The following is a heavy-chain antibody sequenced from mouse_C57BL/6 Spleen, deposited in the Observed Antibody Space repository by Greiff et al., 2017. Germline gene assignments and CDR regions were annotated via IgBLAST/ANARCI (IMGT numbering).Heavy chain of an antibody. CDR3: AREGSSSHFDY. CDR2: IDPSDSYT. J-gene: IGHJ2*01. Sequence: VQLQQPGAELVRPGTSVKLSCKASGYTFTSYWMHWVKQRPGQGLEWIGVIDPSDSYTNYNQQFKGKATLTVDTSSSTAYMQLSSLTSEDSAVYYCAREGSSSHFDYWGQGTTLTVSS. D-gene: IGHD1-1*01. CDR1: GYTFTSYW. V-gene: IGHV1-59*01.